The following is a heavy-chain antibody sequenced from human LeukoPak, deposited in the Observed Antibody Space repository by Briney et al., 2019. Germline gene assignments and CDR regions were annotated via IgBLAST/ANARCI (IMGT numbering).Heavy chain of an antibody. J-gene: IGHJ4*02. CDR2: IKQDGSEK. Sequence: PGGSLRLSCAASGFTFSSYGMHWVRQAPGKGLEWVANIKQDGSEKYYVDSVKGRFTISRDNAKNSLYLQMNSLRAEDTAVYYCANGEVYFDYWGQGTLVTVSS. CDR1: GFTFSSYG. D-gene: IGHD4-17*01. CDR3: ANGEVYFDY. V-gene: IGHV3-7*01.